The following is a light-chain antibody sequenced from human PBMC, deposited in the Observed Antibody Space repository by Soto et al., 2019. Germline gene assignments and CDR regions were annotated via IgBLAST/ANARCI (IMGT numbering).Light chain of an antibody. Sequence: DMVLTQSPGPLSLSPGERATLSCRASQSVSSSYLAWYQQKPGQAPRLLIYGASSRATGIPDRFSGSGSGTDFTLTISILEPEDFAVYYCQQYGSSLRTFGQGTKVEIK. CDR2: GAS. V-gene: IGKV3-20*01. CDR1: QSVSSSY. CDR3: QQYGSSLRT. J-gene: IGKJ1*01.